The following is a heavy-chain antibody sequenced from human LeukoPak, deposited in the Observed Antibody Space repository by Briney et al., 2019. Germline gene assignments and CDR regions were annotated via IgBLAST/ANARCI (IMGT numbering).Heavy chain of an antibody. Sequence: NPSETLSLTCTVSGGSFSSYYWSWIRQPPGKGLEWIGYIYYSGSTNYNPSLKSRVTISLDTSKNQFSLKLSSVTASATAVYYCVRAVGPVGGYDSPWGQGTLVTVSS. CDR3: VRAVGPVGGYDSP. D-gene: IGHD5-12*01. CDR1: GGSFSSYY. J-gene: IGHJ5*02. V-gene: IGHV4-59*12. CDR2: IYYSGST.